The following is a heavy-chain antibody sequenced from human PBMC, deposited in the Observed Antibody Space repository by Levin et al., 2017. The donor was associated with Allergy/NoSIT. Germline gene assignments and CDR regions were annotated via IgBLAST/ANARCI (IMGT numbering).Heavy chain of an antibody. D-gene: IGHD6-19*01. J-gene: IGHJ4*02. CDR2: ISISSSTI. Sequence: GGSLRLSCAASGFTFSSYSMNWVRQAPGKGLEWVSYISISSSTIYYADSVKGRFTISRDNAKNSLYLQMNSLGDEERAVDYCARDQVIAVAGIYDYWGQGTLVTVSS. V-gene: IGHV3-48*02. CDR3: ARDQVIAVAGIYDY. CDR1: GFTFSSYS.